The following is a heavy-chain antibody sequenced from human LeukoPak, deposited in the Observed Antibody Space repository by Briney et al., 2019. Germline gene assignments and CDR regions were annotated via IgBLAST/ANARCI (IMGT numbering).Heavy chain of an antibody. J-gene: IGHJ3*02. V-gene: IGHV3-53*01. Sequence: PGGSLRLSCAASGFTVSSNYMSWVRQAPGKGLEWVSVIYSGGSTYYADSVKGRFTISRDNSKNTLYLQMNSLRAEDTAVYYCARDSGGYLSLGAFDIWGQGTMVTVSS. D-gene: IGHD1-26*01. CDR1: GFTVSSNY. CDR2: IYSGGST. CDR3: ARDSGGYLSLGAFDI.